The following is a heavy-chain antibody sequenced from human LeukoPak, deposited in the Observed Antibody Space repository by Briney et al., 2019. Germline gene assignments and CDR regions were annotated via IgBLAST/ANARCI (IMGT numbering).Heavy chain of an antibody. CDR3: AKPYPTLTTSAVLDN. V-gene: IGHV3-30*18. J-gene: IGHJ4*02. CDR1: GFTFSNYA. Sequence: PGRSLRLSYAASGFTFSNYAIHWVRQAPGRGLEWVAAISYDGNSQHYGAPVKGRFTISRDNSKNTVYLQINTLRTDDAAIYYCAKPYPTLTTSAVLDNWGQGTLVTVSS. D-gene: IGHD1-1*01. CDR2: ISYDGNSQ.